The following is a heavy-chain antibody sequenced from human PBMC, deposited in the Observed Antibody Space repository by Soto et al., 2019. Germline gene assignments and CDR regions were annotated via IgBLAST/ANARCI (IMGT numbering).Heavy chain of an antibody. CDR3: ARGQSSLLLDC. D-gene: IGHD2-8*02. Sequence: QVQLQQWGAGLLKPSETLSLTCAVYGGSFSGYYWSWIRQPPGKGLEWIGEINHSGSTNYNPSLKSRVTISVDTSKHQFSLELSSVTAADTAVYYCARGQSSLLLDCWGQGVLVTVSS. CDR2: INHSGST. CDR1: GGSFSGYY. V-gene: IGHV4-34*01. J-gene: IGHJ4*02.